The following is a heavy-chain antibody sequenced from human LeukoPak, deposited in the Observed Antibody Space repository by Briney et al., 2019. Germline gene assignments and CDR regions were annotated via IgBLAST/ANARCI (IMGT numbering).Heavy chain of an antibody. CDR2: TKTNTDGGTT. J-gene: IGHJ5*02. CDR1: GFTFSNAW. CDR3: TTDEYCSGGSCYWFDP. Sequence: PGGSLRLSCVASGFTFSNAWMSWVRQAPGNGLGWVGRTKTNTDGGTTDYAGTVKGRLTISRDDSKNTLYLQMNSLKTEDTAVYYCTTDEYCSGGSCYWFDPWGQGTLVTVSS. V-gene: IGHV3-15*01. D-gene: IGHD2-15*01.